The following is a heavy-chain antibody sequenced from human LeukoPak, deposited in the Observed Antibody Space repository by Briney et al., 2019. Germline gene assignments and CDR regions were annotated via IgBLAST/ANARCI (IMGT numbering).Heavy chain of an antibody. Sequence: ASVTVSFKASGYTFTSYYMHWVRQAPGQGLEWMGIINPSGGSTSYAQKFQGRVTVTRDTSTSTVYMELSSLRSEDTAVYYCAREGEWLDYFDYWGQGTLVTVSS. CDR3: AREGEWLDYFDY. CDR2: INPSGGST. D-gene: IGHD6-19*01. CDR1: GYTFTSYY. J-gene: IGHJ4*02. V-gene: IGHV1-46*01.